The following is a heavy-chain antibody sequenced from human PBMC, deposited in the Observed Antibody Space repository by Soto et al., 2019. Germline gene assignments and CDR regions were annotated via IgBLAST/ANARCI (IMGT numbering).Heavy chain of an antibody. V-gene: IGHV3-15*07. Sequence: EVQLVESGGGLVTPGGSLTLSCAASGFSFSPAWMNCVRQAPGKGLEWVGLIKSKGGGGTADDAAPVKGRFIISRDDSTNTIYLQMNSLKPEDTALYYCIWQQDFYYGRAVWGQGTTVTVSS. J-gene: IGHJ6*02. CDR1: GFSFSPAW. D-gene: IGHD6-13*01. CDR3: IWQQDFYYGRAV. CDR2: IKSKGGGGTA.